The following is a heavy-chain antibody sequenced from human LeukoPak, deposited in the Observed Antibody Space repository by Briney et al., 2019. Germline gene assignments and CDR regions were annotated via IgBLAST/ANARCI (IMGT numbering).Heavy chain of an antibody. CDR1: GGSISGYY. Sequence: SETLSLTCTVSGGSISGYYWSWIRQPPGKGLEWIAYIHYSGSTYYNPPLKRRLTISVDTSKNQLSLKLNSMTDADTAVYYCARHGQNEAYPLVYWGQG. CDR2: IHYSGST. J-gene: IGHJ4*02. V-gene: IGHV4-59*08. CDR3: ARHGQNEAYPLVY. D-gene: IGHD1-1*01.